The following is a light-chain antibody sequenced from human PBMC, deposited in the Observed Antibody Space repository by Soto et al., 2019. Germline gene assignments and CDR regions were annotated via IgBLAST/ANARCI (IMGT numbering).Light chain of an antibody. Sequence: QSALTQPASLSGSPGQSNTISCTGTRSVVGGYNYVSWYQQHPGKAPKLMIYDVSNRPSGVSNRFSGSKSGNTASLTISGLQAEDEADYYCSSYTSSSTLVFGTGTKVTVL. V-gene: IGLV2-14*01. CDR1: RSVVGGYNY. CDR3: SSYTSSSTLV. CDR2: DVS. J-gene: IGLJ1*01.